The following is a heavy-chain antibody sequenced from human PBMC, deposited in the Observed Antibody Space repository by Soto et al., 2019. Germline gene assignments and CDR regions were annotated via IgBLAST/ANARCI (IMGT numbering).Heavy chain of an antibody. CDR2: ISAGNGNT. V-gene: IGHV1-3*01. J-gene: IGHJ4*02. Sequence: QVQLVQSGAEVKKPGASVKVSCKASGYTFTTYAMHWVRQAPGQRLEWMGWISAGNGNTKHSQKFQGRVTMTRDTSASTADMEQSSLRSEDTAVYDCARVNAEFDYWGQGTLVTVSS. CDR3: ARVNAEFDY. CDR1: GYTFTTYA.